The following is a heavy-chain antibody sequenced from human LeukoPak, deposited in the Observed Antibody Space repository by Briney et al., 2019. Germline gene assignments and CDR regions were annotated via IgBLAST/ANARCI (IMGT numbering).Heavy chain of an antibody. CDR2: ISGSGGST. Sequence: GGSLRLSCAASGFTFSSYAMSWVRQAPGKGLEWVSAISGSGGSTYYADSVKGRFTISRDNSKNTLYLQMNSLRAEDTAVYYCAKDLVYGSGSYHSSDYWGQGTLVTVSS. V-gene: IGHV3-23*01. CDR3: AKDLVYGSGSYHSSDY. D-gene: IGHD3-10*01. J-gene: IGHJ4*02. CDR1: GFTFSSYA.